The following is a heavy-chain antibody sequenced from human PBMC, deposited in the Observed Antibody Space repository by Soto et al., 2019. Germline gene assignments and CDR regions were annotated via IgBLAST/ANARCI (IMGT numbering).Heavy chain of an antibody. J-gene: IGHJ6*02. Sequence: GESLKISCKGSGHSFTSYWISWVRQMPGKGLEWMWRIDPSDSYTNYSPSFQGHVTIAADKYISTAYLQWSSLKASDTAMYYCARHTRSNWNDEFFYYYYGMDVWGQGTTVTVS. CDR1: GHSFTSYW. CDR3: ARHTRSNWNDEFFYYYYGMDV. CDR2: IDPSDSYT. D-gene: IGHD1-1*01. V-gene: IGHV5-10-1*01.